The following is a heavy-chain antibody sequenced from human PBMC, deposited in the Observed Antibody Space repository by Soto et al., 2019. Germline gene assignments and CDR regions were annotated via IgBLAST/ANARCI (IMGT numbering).Heavy chain of an antibody. V-gene: IGHV3-30*18. J-gene: IGHJ5*02. CDR3: AKGSIVGATKDWFDP. D-gene: IGHD1-26*01. CDR1: GITLSSHG. Sequence: GGSLRLSCAASGITLSSHGMYWGRQAQGKGLEWVAVISYDGSSKYYADSVKGRLTISRDNSENTLYLQMNSLRAEDTAVYYCAKGSIVGATKDWFDPWGQGTLVTVSS. CDR2: ISYDGSSK.